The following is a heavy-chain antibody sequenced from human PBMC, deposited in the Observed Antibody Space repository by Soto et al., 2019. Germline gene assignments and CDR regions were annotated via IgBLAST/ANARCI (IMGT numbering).Heavy chain of an antibody. CDR2: IYYSGST. Sequence: SETLSLTCTVSGGSISSGDYYWSWIRQPPGKGLEWIGYIYYSGSTYYNPSLKSRVTISVDTSKNQFSLKLSSVTAADTAVYYCARYPPPYDSRGNWFDPWGQGTLVTVSS. D-gene: IGHD3-22*01. CDR3: ARYPPPYDSRGNWFDP. J-gene: IGHJ5*02. V-gene: IGHV4-30-4*01. CDR1: GGSISSGDYY.